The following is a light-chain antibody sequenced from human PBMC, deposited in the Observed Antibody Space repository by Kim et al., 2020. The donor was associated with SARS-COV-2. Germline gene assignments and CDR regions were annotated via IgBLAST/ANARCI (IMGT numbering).Light chain of an antibody. V-gene: IGLV4-69*01. J-gene: IGLJ3*02. Sequence: QLVLTQSPSASASLGASVKLTCTLSSGHRNYAIAWHQQQTEKGPRYLMKLNSDGSHSKGDGIPDRFSGFSSGAERYLTISSLQSEDEADYYCQTWGTGIRVFGGGTQLTVL. CDR2: LNSDGSH. CDR3: QTWGTGIRV. CDR1: SGHRNYA.